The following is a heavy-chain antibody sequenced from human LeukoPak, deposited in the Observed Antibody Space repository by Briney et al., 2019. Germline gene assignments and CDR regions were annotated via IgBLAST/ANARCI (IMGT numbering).Heavy chain of an antibody. CDR3: ARLEWELFYYFDY. V-gene: IGHV4-39*07. CDR1: GGSISSSSYY. CDR2: IYYSGST. J-gene: IGHJ4*02. Sequence: PSETLSLTCTVSGGSISSSSYYWGWIRQPPGKGLEWIGSIYYSGSTYYNPSLKSRVTISVDTSKNQFSLKLSSVTAADTAVYYCARLEWELFYYFDYWGQGTLVTVSS. D-gene: IGHD1-26*01.